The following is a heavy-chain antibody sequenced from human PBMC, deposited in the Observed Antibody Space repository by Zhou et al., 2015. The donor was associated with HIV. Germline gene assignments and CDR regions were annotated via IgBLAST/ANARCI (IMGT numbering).Heavy chain of an antibody. CDR2: ITPMFDIK. J-gene: IGHJ3*02. V-gene: IGHV1-69*17. Sequence: LMQSGTEVTQPGSSVKVSCKASGGTFSGSDISWVRQAPGQGLEWMGGITPMFDIKNYAQKFRARLKITVDQSTNTAYMELSSLTSEDAAMYFCARSSVNHDNAFDIWGQGTKVIVSS. CDR3: ARSSVNHDNAFDI. D-gene: IGHD3-22*01. CDR1: GGTFSGSD.